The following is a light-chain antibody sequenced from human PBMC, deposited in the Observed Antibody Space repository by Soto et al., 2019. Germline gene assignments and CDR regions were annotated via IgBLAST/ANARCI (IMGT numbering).Light chain of an antibody. CDR2: DAS. Sequence: EIQVTQSPSTLSASVGDRVTITCRASQSVSTWLAWYQQRPGKPPKLLIYDASSLQSGVPSKFSGGGSGTEFTLTISSLQPDDFATYYCQQYYNYWTFGQGTKV. V-gene: IGKV1-5*01. J-gene: IGKJ1*01. CDR3: QQYYNYWT. CDR1: QSVSTW.